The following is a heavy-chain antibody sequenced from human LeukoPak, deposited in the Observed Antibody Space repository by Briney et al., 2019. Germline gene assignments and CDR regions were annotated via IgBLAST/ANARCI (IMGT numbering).Heavy chain of an antibody. CDR1: GYTLTELS. V-gene: IGHV1-24*01. CDR2: INPNSGGT. CDR3: ARATRGPYCSGGSCYAQIDY. J-gene: IGHJ4*02. Sequence: ASVKVSCKVSGYTLTELSMHWVRQAPGKGLEWMGWINPNSGGTNYAQKFQGRVTITADKSTSTAYMELSSLRSEDTAVYYCARATRGPYCSGGSCYAQIDYWGQGTLVTVSS. D-gene: IGHD2-15*01.